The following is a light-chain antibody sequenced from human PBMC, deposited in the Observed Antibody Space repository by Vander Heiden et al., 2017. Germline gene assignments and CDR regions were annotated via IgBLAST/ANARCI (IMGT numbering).Light chain of an antibody. CDR3: QQYYSTPPT. CDR2: WAS. CDR1: QSVLYSSNNKNY. J-gene: IGKJ4*01. V-gene: IGKV4-1*01. Sequence: DIVMTQSPDLLAVSLGERATIHCKSSQSVLYSSNNKNYLAWYQQKPGQPPKLLIYWASTRESGVPDRFSGSGSGTDFTLTISSLQAEDVAVYYCQQYYSTPPTFGGGTKVEIK.